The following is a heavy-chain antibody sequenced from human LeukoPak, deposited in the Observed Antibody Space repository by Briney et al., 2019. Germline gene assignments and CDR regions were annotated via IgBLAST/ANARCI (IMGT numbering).Heavy chain of an antibody. V-gene: IGHV1-18*01. CDR2: ISAYNGNT. J-gene: IGHJ4*02. CDR1: GYTFTSYG. CDR3: AILPSKVVVPAAHQDY. Sequence: ASVKVSCKASGYTFTSYGISWVRQAPGQGLEWMGWISAYNGNTNYAQKLQGRVTMTTDTPTSTAYMELRSLRSDDTAVYYCAILPSKVVVPAAHQDYWGQGTLVTVSS. D-gene: IGHD2-2*01.